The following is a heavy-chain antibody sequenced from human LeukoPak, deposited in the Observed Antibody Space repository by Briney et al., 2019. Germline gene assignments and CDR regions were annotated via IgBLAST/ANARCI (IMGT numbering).Heavy chain of an antibody. Sequence: GGSLRLSCAASGFTFDGYGVYWVRQAPGKGLELVSGITWNSDDMAYADSVKGRFTISRDNAKNCLYLQMNSLRVEDTALYYCTKVTDWRTGFDYWGQGTLVTVSS. CDR1: GFTFDGYG. V-gene: IGHV3-9*01. J-gene: IGHJ4*02. CDR2: ITWNSDDM. D-gene: IGHD3-9*01. CDR3: TKVTDWRTGFDY.